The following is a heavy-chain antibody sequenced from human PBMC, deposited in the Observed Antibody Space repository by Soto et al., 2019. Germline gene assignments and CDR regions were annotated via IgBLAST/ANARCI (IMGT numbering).Heavy chain of an antibody. CDR2: IYHSGST. Sequence: SETLSLTCAVSGGSISSGGYSWSWIRQPPGKGLEGIGYIYHSGSTYYNPSLKSRVTISVDRSKNQFSLKLSSVTAADTAVYYCARTLNYYYGMDVWGQGTTVTVSS. CDR3: ARTLNYYYGMDV. J-gene: IGHJ6*02. V-gene: IGHV4-30-2*01. CDR1: GGSISSGGYS.